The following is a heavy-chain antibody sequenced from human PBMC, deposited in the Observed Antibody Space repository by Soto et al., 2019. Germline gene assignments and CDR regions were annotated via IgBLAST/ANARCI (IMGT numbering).Heavy chain of an antibody. CDR1: GGTFSSYA. D-gene: IGHD3-22*01. Sequence: VQLVQSGAEVKQPGSSVKVSCKASGGTFSSYAISWVRQAPGQGLEWMGGIIPIFGTANYAQKFQGRVTITADESTSTAYMELSSLRSEDTAVYYCARAINYYDSSGYYGGSAFDIWGQGTMVTVSS. J-gene: IGHJ3*02. CDR2: IIPIFGTA. CDR3: ARAINYYDSSGYYGGSAFDI. V-gene: IGHV1-69*01.